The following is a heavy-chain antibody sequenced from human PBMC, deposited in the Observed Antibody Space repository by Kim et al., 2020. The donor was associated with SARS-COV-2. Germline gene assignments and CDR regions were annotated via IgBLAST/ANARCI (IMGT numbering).Heavy chain of an antibody. CDR3: ARDIFIRRSSSRQRYGMDV. D-gene: IGHD6-13*01. Sequence: GRFTISRDNAKNSLYLQMNSLRDEDTAVYYCARDIFIRRSSSRQRYGMDVWGQGTTVTVSS. V-gene: IGHV3-48*02. J-gene: IGHJ6*02.